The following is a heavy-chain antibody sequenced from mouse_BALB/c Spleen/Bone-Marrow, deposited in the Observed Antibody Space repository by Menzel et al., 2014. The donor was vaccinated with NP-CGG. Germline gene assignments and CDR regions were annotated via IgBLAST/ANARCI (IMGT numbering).Heavy chain of an antibody. CDR1: GYVFSTYW. CDR2: IYPGDGDT. V-gene: IGHV1-80*01. J-gene: IGHJ2*01. D-gene: IGHD1-1*01. CDR3: ARSGYGSSYDY. Sequence: QVQLKESGAELVRPGSSVKISCKASGYVFSTYWMNWVKQRPGQGLEWIGQIYPGDGDTNYNGKFKGTATLTADKSSSTAYMQLSSLTSEDSAVYFCARSGYGSSYDYWGQVTTLPVSS.